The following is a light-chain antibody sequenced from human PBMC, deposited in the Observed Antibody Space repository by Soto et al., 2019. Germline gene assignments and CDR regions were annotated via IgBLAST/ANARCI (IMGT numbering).Light chain of an antibody. Sequence: DIQLSQSPSSLSASVGDRVTITCRASQSIEGYGNWYQQKPGKAPKLLIFGVSTLHTGVPSRFSGSGSATDFTLTISALEPGDFATYYWQQSYSSTRTFGQGTKVELK. J-gene: IGKJ1*01. CDR1: QSIEGY. CDR3: QQSYSSTRT. V-gene: IGKV1-39*01. CDR2: GVS.